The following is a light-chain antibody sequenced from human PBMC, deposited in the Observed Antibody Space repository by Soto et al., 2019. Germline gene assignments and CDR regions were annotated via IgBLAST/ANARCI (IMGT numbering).Light chain of an antibody. J-gene: IGLJ1*01. Sequence: QSALTQPASVSGSPGQSITISCTGTSSDVGGYNYVSWYQQHPGKAPKLMIYEVSNRPSGVSNRFSGSKSGNTASLTISGLQDEDEADYYCSSYTGSSTPYVFGTGT. CDR2: EVS. V-gene: IGLV2-14*01. CDR1: SSDVGGYNY. CDR3: SSYTGSSTPYV.